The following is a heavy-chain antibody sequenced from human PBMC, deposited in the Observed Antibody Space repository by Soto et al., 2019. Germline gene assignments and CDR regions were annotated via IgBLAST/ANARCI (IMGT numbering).Heavy chain of an antibody. J-gene: IGHJ5*02. V-gene: IGHV3-30-3*01. D-gene: IGHD3-10*01. CDR3: ARDNLLALVTMVRGVIMGWFDP. CDR2: ISYDGSNK. Sequence: QVQLVESGGGVVQPGRSLRLSCAASGFTFSSYAMHWVRQAPGKGLEWVAVISYDGSNKYYADSVKGRFTISRDNSKNTLYLQMNCLRSEDTVVYYCARDNLLALVTMVRGVIMGWFDPWGQGTLVTVSS. CDR1: GFTFSSYA.